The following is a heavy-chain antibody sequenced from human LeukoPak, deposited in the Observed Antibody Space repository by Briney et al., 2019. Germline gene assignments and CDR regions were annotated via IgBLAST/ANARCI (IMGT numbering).Heavy chain of an antibody. CDR3: AIERPYSSSYHNWFDP. CDR1: GYSFTSYW. D-gene: IGHD6-13*01. Sequence: GESLKISCKGSGYSFTSYWISWVRQMPGKGLEWMGRIDPSDSYTNYSPSFQGHVTISADKSISTAYLQWSSLKASDTAMYYCAIERPYSSSYHNWFDPWGQGTLVTVSS. J-gene: IGHJ5*02. V-gene: IGHV5-10-1*01. CDR2: IDPSDSYT.